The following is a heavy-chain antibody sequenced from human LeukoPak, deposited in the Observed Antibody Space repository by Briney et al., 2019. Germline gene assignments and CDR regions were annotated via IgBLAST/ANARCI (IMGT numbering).Heavy chain of an antibody. CDR3: ARGTGAGYYFDY. CDR2: IYYSGST. Sequence: SETLSLTCTVSGGSISSYYWSWIRQPPGKGLEWIGYIYYSGSTNYNPSLKSRVTISVDTSKNQFSLKLSSVTAADTAVYYCARGTGAGYYFDYWGQGTLVTVSS. CDR1: GGSISSYY. V-gene: IGHV4-59*01. D-gene: IGHD1-1*01. J-gene: IGHJ4*02.